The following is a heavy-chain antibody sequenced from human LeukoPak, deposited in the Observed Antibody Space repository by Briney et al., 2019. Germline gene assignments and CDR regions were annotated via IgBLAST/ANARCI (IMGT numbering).Heavy chain of an antibody. D-gene: IGHD3-10*01. CDR1: GFTFSSYA. J-gene: IGHJ4*02. CDR2: ISGSGGST. V-gene: IGHV3-23*01. CDR3: AKFTSGEVRYFDY. Sequence: GGSPRLSCAASGFTFSSYAMSWVRQAPGKGLEWVSAISGSGGSTYYADSVKGRFTISRDNSKNTLYLQMNSLRAEDTAVYYCAKFTSGEVRYFDYWGQGTLVTVSS.